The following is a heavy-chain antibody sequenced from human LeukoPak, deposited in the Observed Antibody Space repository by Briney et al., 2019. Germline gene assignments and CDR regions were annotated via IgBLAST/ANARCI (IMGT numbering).Heavy chain of an antibody. J-gene: IGHJ3*01. CDR1: GDSVSNNNFG. CDR3: AGGYAFDV. V-gene: IGHV6-1*01. CDR2: TYYRSHRKN. Sequence: SETLSLTCAISGDSVSNNNFGWNCLRQSPSRGFEWLGGTYYRSHRKNDSARFVMGRLRVDPNTSKNQFSMHLRSVTPADTAVYYCAGGYAFDVWGEGTMVTVSS.